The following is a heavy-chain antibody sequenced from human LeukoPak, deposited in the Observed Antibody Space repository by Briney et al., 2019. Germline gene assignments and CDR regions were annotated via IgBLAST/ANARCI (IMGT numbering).Heavy chain of an antibody. CDR3: AKAPAYYSDSSCYFQH. D-gene: IGHD3-22*01. Sequence: GGSLRLSCAASAFTFDDSAMHCVRQLPGKGLEWVSGISWNSGIIDYADSVKGRFTISRDNAKNSLYLQMNNLRPDDTAFYYCAKAPAYYSDSSCYFQHWGQGTLVTVSS. CDR2: ISWNSGII. J-gene: IGHJ1*01. V-gene: IGHV3-9*01. CDR1: AFTFDDSA.